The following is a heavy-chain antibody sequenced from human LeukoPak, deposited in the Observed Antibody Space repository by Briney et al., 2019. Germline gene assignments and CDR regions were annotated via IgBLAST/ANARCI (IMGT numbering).Heavy chain of an antibody. J-gene: IGHJ4*02. CDR3: TRESITMIVGFDY. Sequence: RSLRLSCTASGFTFGDYATSWFRQAPGKGLEWVGFIRSKAYGGTTEYAASVKGRFTISRDDSKSIAYLQMNSLKTEDTAVYYCTRESITMIVGFDYWGQGTLVTVSS. V-gene: IGHV3-49*03. D-gene: IGHD3-22*01. CDR2: IRSKAYGGTT. CDR1: GFTFGDYA.